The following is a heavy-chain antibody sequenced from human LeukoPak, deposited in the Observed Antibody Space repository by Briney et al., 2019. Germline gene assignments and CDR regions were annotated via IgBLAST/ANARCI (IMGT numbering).Heavy chain of an antibody. CDR3: ARGGDLGYCSGGSCGNWFDP. V-gene: IGHV1-2*02. Sequence: GASVKVSCTASGYTFTGYYMHWVRQAPGQGPEWMGWINPNSGGTNYAQKFQGRVTMTRDTSISTAYMELSRLRSDDTAVYYCARGGDLGYCSGGSCGNWFDPWGQGTLVTVSS. J-gene: IGHJ5*02. CDR2: INPNSGGT. CDR1: GYTFTGYY. D-gene: IGHD2-15*01.